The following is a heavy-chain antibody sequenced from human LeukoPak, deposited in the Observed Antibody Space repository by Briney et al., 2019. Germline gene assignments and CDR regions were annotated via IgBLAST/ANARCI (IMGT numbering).Heavy chain of an antibody. Sequence: PGGSLRLSCAASGFTFSRFAMNWVGQAPRKGLAGVSSLSGRGSSSYYPDSVKGRFTISRDNSRGTLFLQMSSLRAEDTAIFYCARAEGVDPFDYWGQGTLVTVSS. J-gene: IGHJ4*02. D-gene: IGHD1-14*01. CDR2: LSGRGSSS. CDR1: GFTFSRFA. CDR3: ARAEGVDPFDY. V-gene: IGHV3-23*01.